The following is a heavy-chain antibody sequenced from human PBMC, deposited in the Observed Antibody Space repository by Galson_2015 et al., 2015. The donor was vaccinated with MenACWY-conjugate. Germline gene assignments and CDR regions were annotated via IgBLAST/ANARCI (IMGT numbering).Heavy chain of an antibody. Sequence: QSGAEVKKPGESLRISRKGSGYSFSNYWVGWVRQMPGKGLEWVGIIDPGDSDTRYSPSFQGQVTISADRSISTVYLQWSSLKASDTAIYYCTRGYIAKGLSTFWGQGTLVTVSS. J-gene: IGHJ4*02. CDR1: GYSFSNYW. V-gene: IGHV5-51*03. D-gene: IGHD5-12*01. CDR2: IDPGDSDT. CDR3: TRGYIAKGLSTF.